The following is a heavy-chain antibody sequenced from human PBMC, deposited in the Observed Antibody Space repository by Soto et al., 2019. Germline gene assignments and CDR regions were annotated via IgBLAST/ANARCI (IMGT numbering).Heavy chain of an antibody. Sequence: QLVESGGGVVQPGRSRRLSCTASGFNFSSFGMHWVRQAPGKGLEWVAVISKDGSNTYYADSVKGRITISRENSNNTLYLEISSLRVEDTAVYYCLKAEYSTDPWGQGTLVIVSS. V-gene: IGHV3-30*18. J-gene: IGHJ5*02. CDR2: ISKDGSNT. CDR3: LKAEYSTDP. CDR1: GFNFSSFG. D-gene: IGHD6-13*01.